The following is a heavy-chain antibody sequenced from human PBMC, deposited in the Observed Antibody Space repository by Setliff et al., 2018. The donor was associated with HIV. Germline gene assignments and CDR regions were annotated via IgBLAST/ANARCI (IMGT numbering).Heavy chain of an antibody. D-gene: IGHD3-16*01. J-gene: IGHJ6*03. Sequence: SVKVSCKASGYTFVNYGISWVRQAPGQGLEWIGGIIPEFGVASHSPRMQGRLTIDADKSRTTAYMVLSSLRSDDTAVYYCARSGGWWGYNNRHPYYYYMDVWGKGTPVTVSS. CDR1: GYTFVNYG. CDR3: ARSGGWWGYNNRHPYYYYMDV. CDR2: IIPEFGVA. V-gene: IGHV1-69*10.